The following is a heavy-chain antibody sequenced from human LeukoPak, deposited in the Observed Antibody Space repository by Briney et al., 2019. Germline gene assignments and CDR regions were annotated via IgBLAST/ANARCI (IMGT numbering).Heavy chain of an antibody. CDR2: IYYSGST. J-gene: IGHJ4*02. D-gene: IGHD5-12*01. V-gene: IGHV4-59*08. CDR1: GGSISSYY. Sequence: PSETLSLTCTVSGGSISSYYWSWIRQPPGKGLEWIGYIYYSGSTNYNPSLKSRVTISVDTSKNQSSLKLSSVTAADTAVYNCARYIVATIGDYFDYWGQGTLVTVSS. CDR3: ARYIVATIGDYFDY.